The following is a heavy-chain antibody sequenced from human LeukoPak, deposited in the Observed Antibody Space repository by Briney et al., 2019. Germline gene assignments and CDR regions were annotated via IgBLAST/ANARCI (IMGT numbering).Heavy chain of an antibody. CDR3: ARSGSYGWFDP. J-gene: IGHJ5*02. V-gene: IGHV1-69*06. CDR2: IIPIFGTA. CDR1: GYTFTSYG. D-gene: IGHD1-26*01. Sequence: SVKVSCKASGYTFTSYGFSWVRQAPGQGLEWMGGIIPIFGTANYAQKFQGRVTITADKSTSTAYMELSSLRSEDTAVYYCARSGSYGWFDPWGQGTPVTVSS.